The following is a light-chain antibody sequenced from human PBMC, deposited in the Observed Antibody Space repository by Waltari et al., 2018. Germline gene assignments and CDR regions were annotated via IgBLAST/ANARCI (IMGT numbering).Light chain of an antibody. V-gene: IGKV1-27*01. CDR2: AAS. CDR3: QKYNNGLFA. J-gene: IGKJ3*01. Sequence: DIHMTQSPASLSASVGDRVTITFRTSQGICIYLAWYQQQPGKVPKLLIYAASSLQSAGPSRFIGGGSGTDFTLTISSLKPEDVATYYCQKYNNGLFAIGPGTKVAIK. CDR1: QGICIY.